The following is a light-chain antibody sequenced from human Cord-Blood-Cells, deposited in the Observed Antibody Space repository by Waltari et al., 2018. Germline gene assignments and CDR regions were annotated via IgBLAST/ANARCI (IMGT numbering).Light chain of an antibody. J-gene: IGLJ1*01. V-gene: IGLV2-14*01. CDR2: DVS. CDR3: SSYTSSSTYV. Sequence: QSALTQPASVSGSPVQSITISCTGTSSDVGGHNFVSWYQQHPGKAPKLMIYDVSKRPSGVSNRFSGSKSGNTASLTISGLQAEDEADYYCSSYTSSSTYVFGTGTKVTVL. CDR1: SSDVGGHNF.